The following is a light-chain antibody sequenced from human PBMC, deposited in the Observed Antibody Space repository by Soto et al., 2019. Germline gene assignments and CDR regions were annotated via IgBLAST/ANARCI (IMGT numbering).Light chain of an antibody. CDR3: QQSYSAPRYT. J-gene: IGKJ2*01. Sequence: DIQMTQSPSSLSASVGDRVTITCRASQTISSYLNWYQQKPGKAPKLLIYAASSLQSGVPSRFSGSGSGTDFTLTIISLQPEDFATYYCQQSYSAPRYTFGQGTKLEIK. CDR2: AAS. V-gene: IGKV1-39*01. CDR1: QTISSY.